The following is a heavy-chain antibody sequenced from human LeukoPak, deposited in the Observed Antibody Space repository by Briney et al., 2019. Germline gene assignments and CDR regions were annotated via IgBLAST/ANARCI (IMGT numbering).Heavy chain of an antibody. J-gene: IGHJ4*02. Sequence: PGGSLRLSCAASGFTFDDYGMSWVRQPPGKGLEWVSGINWNGGSTGYADSVKGRFTISRDNAKNSLYLQMNSLRAEDTALYYCARDWIGDSSSSSDYWGQGTLVTVSS. CDR1: GFTFDDYG. D-gene: IGHD6-6*01. CDR3: ARDWIGDSSSSSDY. V-gene: IGHV3-20*04. CDR2: INWNGGST.